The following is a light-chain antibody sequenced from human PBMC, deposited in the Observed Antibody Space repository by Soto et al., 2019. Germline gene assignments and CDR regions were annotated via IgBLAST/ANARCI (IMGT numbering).Light chain of an antibody. CDR1: SSNIGSTYD. Sequence: QSVLTQPPPVSGAPGQRVTHSLPGGSSNIGSTYDVQWYQQLPGTAPKLPIHGNTDRPSGVPDRFSGSKSGTSASLAITGLQADDEADYYCQSYDDSLSVHYVFGTGTKVTVL. CDR2: GNT. V-gene: IGLV1-40*01. J-gene: IGLJ1*01. CDR3: QSYDDSLSVHYV.